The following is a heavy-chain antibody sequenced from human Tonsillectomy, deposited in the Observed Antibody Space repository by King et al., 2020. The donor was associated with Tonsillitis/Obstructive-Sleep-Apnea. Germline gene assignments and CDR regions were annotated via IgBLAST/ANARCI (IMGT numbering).Heavy chain of an antibody. J-gene: IGHJ2*01. CDR3: ARDSLGWCFDL. V-gene: IGHV3-48*03. D-gene: IGHD5-12*01. CDR1: RFTFSSYE. CDR2: ISSSGSTI. Sequence: VQLVQSGGGLVQPGGSLRLSCAASRFTFSSYEMNWVRQAPGRGLEWVSYISSSGSTIYYADSVKGRFTISRDNAKNSLYLQMNDLRAEDTAVYYCARDSLGWCFDLWGRGTLVSVSS.